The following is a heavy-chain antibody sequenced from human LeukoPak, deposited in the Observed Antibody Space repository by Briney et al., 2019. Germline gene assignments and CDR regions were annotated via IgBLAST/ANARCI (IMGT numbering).Heavy chain of an antibody. J-gene: IGHJ4*02. D-gene: IGHD1-26*01. CDR2: MNPNSGNT. CDR3: ARGLPYSGSYSFDC. Sequence: ASVKVSCKASGYTFTSYDINWVRQATGQGLEWMGWMNPNSGNTGYAQKFQGRVTMTRNTSISTAYMELSSLRSEDTAVYYCARGLPYSGSYSFDCWGQGTLVTVSS. V-gene: IGHV1-8*01. CDR1: GYTFTSYD.